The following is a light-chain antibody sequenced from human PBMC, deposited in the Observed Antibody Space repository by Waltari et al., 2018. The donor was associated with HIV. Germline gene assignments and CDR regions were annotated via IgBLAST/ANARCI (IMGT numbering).Light chain of an antibody. Sequence: EIVLTQSPATLSVSPGERATLSCRASQSVSSYLAWYQQKPGQPPRLLIYGASTRATGIPARFSGSGSGTEFTLTISSLQSEDFVVYYCQQYNNWPRTFGQGTKLEIK. CDR3: QQYNNWPRT. V-gene: IGKV3-15*01. J-gene: IGKJ2*01. CDR2: GAS. CDR1: QSVSSY.